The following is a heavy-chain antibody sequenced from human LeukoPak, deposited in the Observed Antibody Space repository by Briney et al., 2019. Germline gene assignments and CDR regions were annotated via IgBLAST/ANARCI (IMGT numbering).Heavy chain of an antibody. CDR2: VSYSGST. Sequence: SETLSLTCSVSGGSISSYYWNWIRQPPGKGLEWIGSVSYSGSTNYIPSLESRVTISVDTSKNQISLKLSSVTAADTAIYYCARAPERWYSYGSYTYHYMDVWGRGTTVTVSS. CDR1: GGSISSYY. V-gene: IGHV4-59*01. D-gene: IGHD3-10*01. CDR3: ARAPERWYSYGSYTYHYMDV. J-gene: IGHJ6*03.